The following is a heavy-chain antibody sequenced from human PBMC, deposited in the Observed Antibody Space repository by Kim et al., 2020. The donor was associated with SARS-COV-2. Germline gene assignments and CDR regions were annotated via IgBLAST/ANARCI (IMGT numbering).Heavy chain of an antibody. CDR2: ISYDGSNK. CDR3: ARGHLLGGFGELFNHFDY. V-gene: IGHV3-30*04. Sequence: GGSLRLSCAASGFTFSSYAMHWVRQAPGKGLEWVAVISYDGSNKYYADSVKGRFTISRDNSKNTLYLQMNSLRAEDTAVYYCARGHLLGGFGELFNHFDYWGQGTLVTVSS. J-gene: IGHJ4*02. D-gene: IGHD3-10*01. CDR1: GFTFSSYA.